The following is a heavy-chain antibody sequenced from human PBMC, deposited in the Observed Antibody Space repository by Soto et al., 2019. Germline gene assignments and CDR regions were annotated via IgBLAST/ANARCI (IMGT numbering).Heavy chain of an antibody. CDR1: GFTFSYYA. D-gene: IGHD3-22*01. Sequence: GGSLRLSCAASGFTFSYYALHWVRRAPGKGLEWVSSISGIRDYIRYADSVKGPFTISRDNAKTSLYLQMNSLTAEDTAVYYCAREGVHNYNEYYFDYWGQGTLVTVSS. J-gene: IGHJ4*02. CDR2: ISGIRDYI. V-gene: IGHV3-21*06. CDR3: AREGVHNYNEYYFDY.